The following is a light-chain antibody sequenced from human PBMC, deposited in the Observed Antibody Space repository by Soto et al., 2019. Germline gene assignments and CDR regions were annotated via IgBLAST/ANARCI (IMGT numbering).Light chain of an antibody. Sequence: QSVLTQPASVSGSPGQSITISCTGTSSDVGGYNYVSWYQQHPGKAPKLMIYDVTTRPSGVSNRFSGSKSGNTAALTISGLQAEDEADYYCSSYTRSTTGVFGPGTKFTV. J-gene: IGLJ1*01. CDR3: SSYTRSTTGV. V-gene: IGLV2-14*01. CDR2: DVT. CDR1: SSDVGGYNY.